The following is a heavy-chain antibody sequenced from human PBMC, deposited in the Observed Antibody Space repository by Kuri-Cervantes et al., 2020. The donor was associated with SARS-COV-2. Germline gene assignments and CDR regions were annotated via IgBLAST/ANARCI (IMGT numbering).Heavy chain of an antibody. V-gene: IGHV4-34*01. Sequence: SETLSLTCAVYGGSFSGYYWSWIRQPPGKGLEWIGEINHSGSTNYNPSLKSRVTISVDTSKNQFSLKLSSVTAADTAVYYCAKSGLGVSYYFDSWGHGTLVTVSS. J-gene: IGHJ4*01. CDR1: GGSFSGYY. D-gene: IGHD5/OR15-5a*01. CDR2: INHSGST. CDR3: AKSGLGVSYYFDS.